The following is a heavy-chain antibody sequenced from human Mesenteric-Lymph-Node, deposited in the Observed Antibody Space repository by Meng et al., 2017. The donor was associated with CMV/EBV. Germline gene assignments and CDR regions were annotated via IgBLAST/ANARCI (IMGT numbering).Heavy chain of an antibody. D-gene: IGHD2-15*01. V-gene: IGHV3-23*01. J-gene: IGHJ5*02. Sequence: GESLKISCAASGFTFSSYAMNWVRQAPGKGLEWASAISTSGGTTTYADSVKGRFTISRNKSKNTAYVQLSGLRPEETAIYYCARGISGGGNCLDPWGRGTLVTVSS. CDR2: ISTSGGTT. CDR1: GFTFSSYA. CDR3: ARGISGGGNCLDP.